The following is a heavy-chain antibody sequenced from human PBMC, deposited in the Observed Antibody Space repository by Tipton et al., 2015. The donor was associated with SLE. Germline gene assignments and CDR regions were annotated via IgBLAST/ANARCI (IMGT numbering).Heavy chain of an antibody. CDR2: ISSSSSYI. J-gene: IGHJ4*02. CDR3: ASNYDFGSAIPY. CDR1: GFTFSNYD. Sequence: SLRLSCSASGFTFSNYDMSWVRQAPGKGLEWVSYISSSSSYIFYADSVKGRFTISRDNAKKSLSLHMNSLRTEDTAVYYCASNYDFGSAIPYWGQGTLVAVSA. D-gene: IGHD3-3*01. V-gene: IGHV3-21*03.